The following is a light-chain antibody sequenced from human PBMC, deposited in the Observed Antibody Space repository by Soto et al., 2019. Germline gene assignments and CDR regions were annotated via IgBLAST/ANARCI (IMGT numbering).Light chain of an antibody. Sequence: QSVLTQPRSVSGSPGQSVTISCTGTSSDVGGYNFVSWYQHHPGKAPKLMIYNVIQRPSGVPDRFSASKSGNTASLTISGLQAEDEADYYCCSYAGRYTYVFGTGTKVTVL. J-gene: IGLJ1*01. CDR2: NVI. CDR3: CSYAGRYTYV. CDR1: SSDVGGYNF. V-gene: IGLV2-11*01.